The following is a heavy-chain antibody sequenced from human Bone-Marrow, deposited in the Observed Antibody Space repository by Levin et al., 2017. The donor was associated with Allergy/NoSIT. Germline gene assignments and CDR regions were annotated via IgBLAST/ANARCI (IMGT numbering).Heavy chain of an antibody. CDR1: GGSISGYY. CDR2: IFYSGST. J-gene: IGHJ4*02. D-gene: IGHD3-10*01. CDR3: ARSVAGEFDY. V-gene: IGHV4-59*01. Sequence: SQTLALTCTVSGGSISGYYWSWVRQPPGKGLEWVGHIFYSGSTNYNPSLKSRVTISINTSKNQFSLNLTSVTAADTAFYYCARSVAGEFDYWGQGTLVTVSS.